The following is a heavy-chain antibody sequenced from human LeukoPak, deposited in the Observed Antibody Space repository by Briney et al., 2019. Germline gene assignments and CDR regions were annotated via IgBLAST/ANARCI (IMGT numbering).Heavy chain of an antibody. V-gene: IGHV4-34*01. CDR1: GGSFGEYY. CDR3: ASANGAHLS. D-gene: IGHD2-8*01. J-gene: IGHJ5*02. Sequence: SETLSLTCAVYGGSFGEYYWSWIRQSPGKGLEWIGEINPTGSTNYNPSLKSRITISIDTSKSQFSLQLSSVTAADTALYHCASANGAHLSWGQGTLVTVSS. CDR2: INPTGST.